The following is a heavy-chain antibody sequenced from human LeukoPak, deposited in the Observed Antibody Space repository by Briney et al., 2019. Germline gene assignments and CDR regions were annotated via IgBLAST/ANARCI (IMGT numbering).Heavy chain of an antibody. CDR3: ARQGYCSSTSCYGGDY. V-gene: IGHV5-10-1*01. D-gene: IGHD2-2*01. J-gene: IGHJ4*02. Sequence: GESLKISCKGSGYSFTSYWISWVRQIPGKGLEWMGTIDPSDSYTNYSPSFQGHVTISADKSISTAYLQWSSLKASDTAMYYCARQGYCSSTSCYGGDYWGQGTLVTVSS. CDR1: GYSFTSYW. CDR2: IDPSDSYT.